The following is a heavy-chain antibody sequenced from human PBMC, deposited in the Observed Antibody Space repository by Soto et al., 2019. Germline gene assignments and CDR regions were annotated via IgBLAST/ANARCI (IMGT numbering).Heavy chain of an antibody. V-gene: IGHV4-31*03. CDR1: GGSISSGGYY. Sequence: PSETLSLTCTVSGGSISSGGYYWSWIRQHPGKGLEWIGYIYYSGSTYYNPSLKSRVTISVDTSKNQFSLKLGSVTAADTAVYYCARDDTGGYLDYYGMDVWGQGTTVTVSS. J-gene: IGHJ6*02. D-gene: IGHD3-22*01. CDR2: IYYSGST. CDR3: ARDDTGGYLDYYGMDV.